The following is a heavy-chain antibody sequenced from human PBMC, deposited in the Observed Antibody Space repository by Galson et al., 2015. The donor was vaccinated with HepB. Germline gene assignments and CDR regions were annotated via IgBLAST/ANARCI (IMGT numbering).Heavy chain of an antibody. Sequence: SLRLSCAASGFTFSSYGMHWVRQAPGKGLEWVAVISYDGSNKYYADSVKGRFTISRDNSENTLYLRMNSLRAEDTAVYYCATEGRYSSGWYVGRDGMDVWGQGTTVTVSS. D-gene: IGHD6-19*01. CDR3: ATEGRYSSGWYVGRDGMDV. J-gene: IGHJ6*02. CDR1: GFTFSSYG. V-gene: IGHV3-30*03. CDR2: ISYDGSNK.